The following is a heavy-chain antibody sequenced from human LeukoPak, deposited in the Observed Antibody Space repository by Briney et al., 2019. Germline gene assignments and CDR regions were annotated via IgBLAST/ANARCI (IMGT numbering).Heavy chain of an antibody. V-gene: IGHV4-31*03. CDR2: IYYSGST. CDR3: ARVGGVVLRFLENWFDP. Sequence: SSETLSLSCTVSGGSISSGGYYWSWIRQHPGKGLEWIGYIYYSGSTYYNPSLKSRVTISVDTSKNQFSLKLSSVTAADTAVYYCARVGGVVLRFLENWFDPWGQGTLDTVSS. D-gene: IGHD3-3*01. J-gene: IGHJ5*02. CDR1: GGSISSGGYY.